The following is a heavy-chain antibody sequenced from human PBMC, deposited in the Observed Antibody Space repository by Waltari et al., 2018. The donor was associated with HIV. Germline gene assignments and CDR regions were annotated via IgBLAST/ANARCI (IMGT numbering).Heavy chain of an antibody. CDR3: TRALAY. J-gene: IGHJ4*02. Sequence: VQLVESGGGLAHHGGPLRVARAASGSTFSASAIHWVRQASWKGLEWVGRIRSRGNRYATAYGASVKGRFTVSRDDSKNTAYLQMNNLKTEDTAVYYCTRALAYWGQGTLVTVSP. CDR2: IRSRGNRYAT. V-gene: IGHV3-73*02. CDR1: GSTFSASA. D-gene: IGHD3-16*01.